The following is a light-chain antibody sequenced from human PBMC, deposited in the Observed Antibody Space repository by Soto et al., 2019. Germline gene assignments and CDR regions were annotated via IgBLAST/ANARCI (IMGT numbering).Light chain of an antibody. CDR3: QQYYSFPLT. Sequence: AIHLTQSPSSLSATVGDSVTITCRASQGIARALAWYQQKPGKAPKLLIYDASSLESGVPSRFSGSGYVTDFTLTITSLQPEDFATYYCQQYYSFPLTFGGGTKVEIK. CDR2: DAS. CDR1: QGIARA. J-gene: IGKJ4*01. V-gene: IGKV1-13*02.